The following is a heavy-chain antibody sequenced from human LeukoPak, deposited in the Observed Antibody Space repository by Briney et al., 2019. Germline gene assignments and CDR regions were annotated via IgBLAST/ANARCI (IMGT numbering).Heavy chain of an antibody. D-gene: IGHD3-10*01. V-gene: IGHV3-48*01. CDR2: ISSTEI. CDR3: ARGSGADAWLIDF. Sequence: GGSLRLSCEVSGFTFSSHSMNWVRQALGKGLELVAFISSTEISYADSVQGRFTISRDSAKNSLYLQMNSLRVEDTAVYYCARGSGADAWLIDFWGQGTLVTVSS. CDR1: GFTFSSHS. J-gene: IGHJ4*02.